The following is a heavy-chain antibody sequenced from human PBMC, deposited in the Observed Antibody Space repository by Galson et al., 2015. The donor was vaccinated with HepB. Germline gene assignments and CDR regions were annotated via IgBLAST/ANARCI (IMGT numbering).Heavy chain of an antibody. CDR2: IYYSGST. CDR3: ARRPNYYDGNDAFDI. Sequence: ETLSLTCTVSGGSISSSSYYWGWIRQPPGKGLEWIGSIYYSGSTYYNPSLKSRVTISVDTSKNQFSLKLSSVTAADTAVYYCARRPNYYDGNDAFDIWGQGTMVTVSS. CDR1: GGSISSSSYY. V-gene: IGHV4-39*01. J-gene: IGHJ3*02. D-gene: IGHD3-22*01.